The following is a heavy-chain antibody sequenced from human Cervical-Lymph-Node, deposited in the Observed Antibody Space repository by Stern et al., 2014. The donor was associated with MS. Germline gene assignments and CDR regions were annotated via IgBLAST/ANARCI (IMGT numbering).Heavy chain of an antibody. CDR3: ARASDILTGPNYYGMDV. J-gene: IGHJ6*02. CDR2: IWYDGSNK. CDR1: GFTFSSYG. V-gene: IGHV3-33*01. D-gene: IGHD3-9*01. Sequence: VQLVESGGGVFQPGRSLRLSCAASGFTFSSYGMHWVRQAPGKGLEGVAVIWYDGSNKYYADSVKGRFTISRDNSKNTLYLQMNSLRAEDTAVYYCARASDILTGPNYYGMDVWGQGTTVTVSS.